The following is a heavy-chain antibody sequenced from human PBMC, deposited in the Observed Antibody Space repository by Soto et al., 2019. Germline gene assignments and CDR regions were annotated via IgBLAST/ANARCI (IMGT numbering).Heavy chain of an antibody. D-gene: IGHD3-22*01. Sequence: EVQLVESGGDLVQRGGALRLSCSASGFDGRNTDLSWVRQAPGKGLEWVSVIYSGGYTNYADSVKGRFIVSRDSPKNTLYLQMDSLRAEDTAVYYCAREAIIVIAAPEYYFDYWGQGTLVTVSS. CDR3: AREAIIVIAAPEYYFDY. CDR1: GFDGRNTD. V-gene: IGHV3-66*01. CDR2: IYSGGYT. J-gene: IGHJ4*02.